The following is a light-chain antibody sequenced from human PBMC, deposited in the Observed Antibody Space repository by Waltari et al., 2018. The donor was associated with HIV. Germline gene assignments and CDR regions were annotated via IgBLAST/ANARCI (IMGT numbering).Light chain of an antibody. Sequence: SYELTQPPSVSVSPGQTARITCSGDALPKQYAYWYQPKPGQAPVVVIYKDSERASGIPERFSGSSSGTTVTLTISGVQAEDEADYYCQSADSSGTYPVVFGGGTKLTVL. CDR1: ALPKQY. J-gene: IGLJ2*01. V-gene: IGLV3-25*03. CDR2: KDS. CDR3: QSADSSGTYPVV.